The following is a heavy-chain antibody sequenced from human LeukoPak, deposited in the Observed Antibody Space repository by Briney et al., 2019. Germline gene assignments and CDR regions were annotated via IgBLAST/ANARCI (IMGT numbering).Heavy chain of an antibody. D-gene: IGHD1-26*01. CDR2: ISSSGSTI. V-gene: IGHV3-48*01. CDR1: GFTFSSYS. J-gene: IGHJ4*02. CDR3: ARDRELLPDY. Sequence: GGSLRLSCAASGFTFSSYSMNWVRQAPGKGLEWVSYISSSGSTIYYADSVKGRFTISTDNAKNSLYLQMNSLRAEDTAVYYCARDRELLPDYWGQGTLVTVSS.